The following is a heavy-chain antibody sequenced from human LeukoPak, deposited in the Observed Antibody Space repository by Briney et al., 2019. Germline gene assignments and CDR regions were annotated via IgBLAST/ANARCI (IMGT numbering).Heavy chain of an antibody. D-gene: IGHD5-18*01. CDR3: ARGGRSGYRYFDY. CDR1: EYTFTDYY. CDR2: ISPNTGGT. J-gene: IGHJ4*02. V-gene: IGHV1-2*06. Sequence: ASVKVSCKASEYTFTDYYIHWIRQAPGQGLEWMGRISPNTGGTDHAQEFRDKITMTRDTSISTAYIELSRLISDDTAVYYCARGGRSGYRYFDYWGQGSLVTVSS.